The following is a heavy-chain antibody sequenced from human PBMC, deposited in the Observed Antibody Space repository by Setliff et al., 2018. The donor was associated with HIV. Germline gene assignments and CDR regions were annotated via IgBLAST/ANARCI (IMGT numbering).Heavy chain of an antibody. J-gene: IGHJ4*02. V-gene: IGHV4-34*01. CDR3: ARGPWGYNGSYAGLPFDN. CDR2: VNYSGNT. CDR1: GGFFSGYY. D-gene: IGHD1-26*01. Sequence: SETLSLTCAVYGGFFSGYYWSWIRQPPGEGLEWIGEVNYSGNTNYNPSLKTRVNISVDTSKNQFSLNLRSVSAADTAAYYCARGPWGYNGSYAGLPFDNWGQGKLVTVSS.